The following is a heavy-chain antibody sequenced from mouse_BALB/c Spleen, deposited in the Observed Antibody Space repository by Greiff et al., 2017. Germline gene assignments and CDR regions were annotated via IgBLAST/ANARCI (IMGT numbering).Heavy chain of an antibody. CDR1: GFSLTSYG. Sequence: VQLQESGPGLVAPSQSLSITCTVSGFSLTSYGVHWVRQPPGKGLEWLGVIWAGGSTNYNSALMSRLSISKDNSKSQVFLKMNSLQTDDTAMYYCATPHYYGSSYYAMDYWGQGTSVTVSS. D-gene: IGHD1-1*01. CDR2: IWAGGST. J-gene: IGHJ4*01. V-gene: IGHV2-9*02. CDR3: ATPHYYGSSYYAMDY.